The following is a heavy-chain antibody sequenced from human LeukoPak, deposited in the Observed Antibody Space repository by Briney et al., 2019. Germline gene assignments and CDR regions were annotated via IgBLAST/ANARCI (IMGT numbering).Heavy chain of an antibody. Sequence: GGSLRHSCAASGFTFSSYAMHWVRQAPGKGLEWVAVISYDGSNKYYADSVKGRFTVSRDNSKNTLYLQMNSLRAEDTAVYYCARADDYYDSSGYYGLDYWGQGTLVTVSS. CDR1: GFTFSSYA. D-gene: IGHD3-22*01. J-gene: IGHJ4*02. CDR2: ISYDGSNK. CDR3: ARADDYYDSSGYYGLDY. V-gene: IGHV3-30-3*01.